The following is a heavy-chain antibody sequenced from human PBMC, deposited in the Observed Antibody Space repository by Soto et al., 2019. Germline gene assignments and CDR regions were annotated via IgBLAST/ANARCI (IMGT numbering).Heavy chain of an antibody. CDR1: GFTVSTDW. CDR2: IRSGGNT. Sequence: PGGSLRLSCAASGFTVSTDWMYWVRQAPGKGLEWVSVIRSGGNTYYADSVEGRFTISRDNSKNTVYLQMNSLRAEDTAVYYCAKDLSYSSSWTLYYYYGMDVWGQGTTVTVSS. CDR3: AKDLSYSSSWTLYYYYGMDV. J-gene: IGHJ6*02. D-gene: IGHD6-13*01. V-gene: IGHV3-66*01.